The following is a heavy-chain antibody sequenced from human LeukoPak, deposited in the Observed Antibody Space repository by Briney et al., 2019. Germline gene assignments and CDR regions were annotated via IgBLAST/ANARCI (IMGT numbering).Heavy chain of an antibody. CDR1: GFTSSSYG. V-gene: IGHV3-33*01. D-gene: IGHD3-10*01. Sequence: GSLRLSCAASGFTSSSYGMHWVRQAPGKGLEWVAVIWYDGSNKYYADSVKGRFTISRDNSKNTLYLQMNSLRAEDTAVYYCARAGPRDYGSGSYRLYYYYGMDVWGQGTTVTVSS. CDR3: ARAGPRDYGSGSYRLYYYYGMDV. J-gene: IGHJ6*02. CDR2: IWYDGSNK.